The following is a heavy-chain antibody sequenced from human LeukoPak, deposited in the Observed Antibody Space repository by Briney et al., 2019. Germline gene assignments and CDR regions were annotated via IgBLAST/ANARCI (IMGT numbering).Heavy chain of an antibody. CDR2: ISSRGTTI. J-gene: IGHJ4*02. Sequence: GGSLRLSCAASGFTFSTYAMNWVRQAPGKGLDWVSYISSRGTTIYYADSVKGRFTISRDNAQNSLYLQMNRLRAEDTAVYYCARGGAVDTAMVNDYWGQGTLVTVSS. CDR3: ARGGAVDTAMVNDY. D-gene: IGHD5-18*01. V-gene: IGHV3-48*01. CDR1: GFTFSTYA.